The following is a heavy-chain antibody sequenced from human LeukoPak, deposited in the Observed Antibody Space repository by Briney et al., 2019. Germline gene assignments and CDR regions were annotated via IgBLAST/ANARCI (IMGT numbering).Heavy chain of an antibody. V-gene: IGHV3-48*04. CDR2: INEGSNNI. J-gene: IGHJ4*02. CDR1: GFTFRRYS. Sequence: PGGSLRLSCAASGFTFRRYSMNWIRQAPWKGLEWISYINEGSNNIFYADSVKGRFTISRDNAKNSLYLQMNSLRAEDTALYYCAKDISMTTTDYFDYWGQGTLVTVSS. D-gene: IGHD1/OR15-1a*01. CDR3: AKDISMTTTDYFDY.